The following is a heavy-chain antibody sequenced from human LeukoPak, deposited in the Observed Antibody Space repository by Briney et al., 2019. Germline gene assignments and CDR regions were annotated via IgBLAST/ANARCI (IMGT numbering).Heavy chain of an antibody. D-gene: IGHD6-13*01. J-gene: IGHJ4*02. Sequence: SETLSLTCTVSGGSISSSRYYWGWLRQPPGRGLEWIGSIYYSGSTYYNPSLKSRVTISVETSKNEFSLKLRSVTAADTAVYYCARVTGYRIEDYFDYWGQGTLVTVSS. CDR3: ARVTGYRIEDYFDY. CDR2: IYYSGST. V-gene: IGHV4-39*07. CDR1: GGSISSSRYY.